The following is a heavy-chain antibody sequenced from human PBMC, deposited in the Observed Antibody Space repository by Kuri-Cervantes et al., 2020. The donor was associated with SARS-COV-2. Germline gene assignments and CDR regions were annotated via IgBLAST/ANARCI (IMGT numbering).Heavy chain of an antibody. CDR2: INSDGSTT. CDR1: GFTFSSYS. D-gene: IGHD3-22*01. CDR3: AGQLLYYYDSSGYPDAFDI. V-gene: IGHV3-74*01. J-gene: IGHJ3*02. Sequence: GGSLRLSCAVSGFTFSSYSMHWVRQAPGKGLVWVSRINSDGSTTNYADSVKGRFTISRDNAKNMLYLQMNSLRAEDTAVYYCAGQLLYYYDSSGYPDAFDIWGQGTMVTVSS.